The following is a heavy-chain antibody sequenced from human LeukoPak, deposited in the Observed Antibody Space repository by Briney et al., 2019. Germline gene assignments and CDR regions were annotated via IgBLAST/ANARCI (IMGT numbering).Heavy chain of an antibody. D-gene: IGHD6-13*01. CDR2: ISSSSSTI. CDR1: GGSISSSS. V-gene: IGHV3-48*01. CDR3: ARVSGYSSSWPDY. Sequence: ETLSLTCTVSGGSISSSSYYWGWIRQAPGKGLEWVSYISSSSSTIYYADSVKGRFTISRDNAKNSLYLQMNSLRAEDTAVYYCARVSGYSSSWPDYWGQGTLVTVSS. J-gene: IGHJ4*02.